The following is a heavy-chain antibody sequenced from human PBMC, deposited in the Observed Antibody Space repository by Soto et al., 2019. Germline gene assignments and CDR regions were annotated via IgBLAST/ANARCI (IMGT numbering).Heavy chain of an antibody. CDR2: MNPKSGKT. D-gene: IGHD2-15*01. CDR3: SRTPGDY. V-gene: IGHV1-8*01. CDR1: GYTFINYD. J-gene: IGHJ4*02. Sequence: ASVKVSCKTSGYTFINYDINWVRQAPGKGLEWMGLMNPKSGKTGYAQKFQGRVSMTRDTSTSPAYMELNSLRSEDTATYYCSRTPGDYWGQGTLVTVSS.